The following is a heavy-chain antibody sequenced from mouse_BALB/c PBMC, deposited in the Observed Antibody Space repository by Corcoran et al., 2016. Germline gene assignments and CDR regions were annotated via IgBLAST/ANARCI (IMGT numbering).Heavy chain of an antibody. J-gene: IGHJ3*01. CDR3: ARDGNYRFAY. Sequence: EVLLQLSGTELVKPGASVTIPCKASGYTFTDYNMDWVKQSNGKSLEWIGDINPNNGGTIYNQKFKGKATLTVDKSSSTAYMELRSLTSEDTAVYYCARDGNYRFAYWGQGTLVTVSA. D-gene: IGHD2-1*01. CDR2: INPNNGGT. CDR1: GYTFTDYN. V-gene: IGHV1-18*01.